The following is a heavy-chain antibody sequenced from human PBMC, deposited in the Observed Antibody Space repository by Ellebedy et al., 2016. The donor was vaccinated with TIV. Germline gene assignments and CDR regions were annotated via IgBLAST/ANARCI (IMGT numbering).Heavy chain of an antibody. CDR3: ARRTFSSTSCYGTDV. V-gene: IGHV3-21*01. Sequence: GESLKISCAASGFTFSSYSMNWVRQAPGKGLEWVSSISSSSSYIYYADSVKGRFTISRDNAKNSLYLQMNSLRAEDTAVYYCARRTFSSTSCYGTDVWGQGTTVTVSS. CDR1: GFTFSSYS. CDR2: ISSSSSYI. J-gene: IGHJ6*02. D-gene: IGHD2-2*01.